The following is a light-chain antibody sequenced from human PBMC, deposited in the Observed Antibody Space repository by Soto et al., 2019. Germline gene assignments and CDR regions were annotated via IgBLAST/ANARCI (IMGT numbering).Light chain of an antibody. V-gene: IGKV3-20*01. CDR3: QQYGTSPIT. CDR1: QSVSSSY. J-gene: IGKJ5*01. CDR2: GAS. Sequence: ETVLTQSPGTLSLSPGERATLSCRASQSVSSSYLAWYQQNLGQAPRLLIYGASNRATGIPDRFSGSGSVTDFTLTISRLEPEDFAVYYCQQYGTSPITFGQGTRLEN.